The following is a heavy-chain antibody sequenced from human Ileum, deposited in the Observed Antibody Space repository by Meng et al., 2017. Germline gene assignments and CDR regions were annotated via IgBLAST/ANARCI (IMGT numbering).Heavy chain of an antibody. J-gene: IGHJ5*01. Sequence: QVEPRWRGPRLVKPSGTRSLTCAVPGGSISSSNWWTWVRQAPGKGLEWIGEIYHSGSPNYNPSLKSRVTISVDKSQNQFSLKLNSVTAADTAVYYCARVVGGPASMSGWFDPWGQGTLVTVSS. D-gene: IGHD2-2*01. CDR3: ARVVGGPASMSGWFDP. CDR2: IYHSGSP. CDR1: GGSISSSNW. V-gene: IGHV4-4*02.